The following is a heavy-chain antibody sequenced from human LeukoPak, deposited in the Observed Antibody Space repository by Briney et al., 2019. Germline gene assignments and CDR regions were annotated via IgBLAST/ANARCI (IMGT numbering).Heavy chain of an antibody. CDR1: GYTFTSYY. D-gene: IGHD5-18*01. V-gene: IGHV1-46*01. CDR3: ARGARTWIQLWLRPFDY. Sequence: ASVKVSCKASGYTFTSYYMHWVRQAPGHGLEWMGIVNPSGGSTSYAQKFQGRVTMTRDTSTSTVYMELSSLRSEDTAVYYCARGARTWIQLWLRPFDYWGQGTLVTVSS. CDR2: VNPSGGST. J-gene: IGHJ4*02.